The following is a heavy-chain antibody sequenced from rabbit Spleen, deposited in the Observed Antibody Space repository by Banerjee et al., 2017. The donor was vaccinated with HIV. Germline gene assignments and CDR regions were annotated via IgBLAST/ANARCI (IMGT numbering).Heavy chain of an antibody. CDR2: INTATGKA. Sequence: QEQLEESGGGLVKPEGSLTLTCKASGFSFSDRDVMCWVRQAPGKGLEWIACINTATGKAVYANWAKGRSTFSKTSSTTVTLQMTTLTAADTATYFCAKYWDLWGQGTLVTVS. V-gene: IGHV1S45*01. CDR3: AKYWDL. CDR1: GFSFSDRDV. J-gene: IGHJ4*01.